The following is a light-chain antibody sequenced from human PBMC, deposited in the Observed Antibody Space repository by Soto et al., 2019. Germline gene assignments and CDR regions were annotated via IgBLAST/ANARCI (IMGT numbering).Light chain of an antibody. CDR3: QRSFSTPLT. V-gene: IGKV1-39*01. CDR1: QSISSY. Sequence: DIQMPQSPSSLSASVGDRVTITCRASQSISSYLHWYQQKPGKAPKLLTYAASSLQSGVPSRFSDSGSGTDFTLTISRLQPEDFATYYCQRSFSTPLTFGGGTKVEIK. CDR2: AAS. J-gene: IGKJ4*01.